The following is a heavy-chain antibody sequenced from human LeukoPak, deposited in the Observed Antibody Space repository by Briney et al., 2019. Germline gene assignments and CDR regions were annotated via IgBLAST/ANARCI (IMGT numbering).Heavy chain of an antibody. Sequence: PSETLSLTCTVSGSSMSGHYWSWIRQPPGKGLEWIGYLYSSGSTNYNPSLKSRVTISVDTSKNQFSLKLSSVTAADTAVYYCARHSESLDYYDSSGYYYLDAFDIWGQGTMVTVSS. J-gene: IGHJ3*02. CDR3: ARHSESLDYYDSSGYYYLDAFDI. CDR1: GSSMSGHY. D-gene: IGHD3-22*01. V-gene: IGHV4-59*08. CDR2: LYSSGST.